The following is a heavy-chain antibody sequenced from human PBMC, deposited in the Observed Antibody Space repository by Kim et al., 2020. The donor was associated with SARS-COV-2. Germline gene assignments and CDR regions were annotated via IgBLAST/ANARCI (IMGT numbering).Heavy chain of an antibody. CDR2: INTNTGNP. V-gene: IGHV7-4-1*02. CDR1: GYTFTSYA. Sequence: ASVKVSCKASGYTFTSYAMNWVRQAPGQGLEWMGWINTNTGNPTYAQGFTGRFVFSLDTSVGTAYLQISSLKAEDTAVYYCARGRAYSSWDPGYYFDYWGQGTLVTVSS. CDR3: ARGRAYSSWDPGYYFDY. J-gene: IGHJ4*02. D-gene: IGHD6-19*01.